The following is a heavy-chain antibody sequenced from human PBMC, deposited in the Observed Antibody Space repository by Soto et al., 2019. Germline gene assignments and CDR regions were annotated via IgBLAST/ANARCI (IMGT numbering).Heavy chain of an antibody. V-gene: IGHV3-30*18. CDR2: ISYDGSNK. D-gene: IGHD3-3*01. CDR1: GFTFSSYG. Sequence: HPGGSLRLSCAASGFTFSSYGMHWVRQAPGKGLEWVAVISYDGSNKYYADSVKGRFTISRDNSKNTLYLQMNSLRAEDTAVYYCAKVAVGDFWSGSDPAYYYYYGMDVWGQGTTVTVSS. J-gene: IGHJ6*02. CDR3: AKVAVGDFWSGSDPAYYYYYGMDV.